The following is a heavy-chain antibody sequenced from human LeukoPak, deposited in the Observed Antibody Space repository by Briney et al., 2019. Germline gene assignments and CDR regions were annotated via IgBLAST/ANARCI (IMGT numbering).Heavy chain of an antibody. J-gene: IGHJ4*02. CDR1: GFTFSNAW. D-gene: IGHD2-2*01. CDR2: IKSKTDGGTT. CDR3: TTDPTIVVVPAARDY. Sequence: GGSLRLSCAAPGFTFSNAWMSWVRQAPGKGLEWVGRIKSKTDGGTTDYAAPVKGRFTISRDDSKNTLYLQMNSLKTEDTAVYYCTTDPTIVVVPAARDYWGQGTLVTVSS. V-gene: IGHV3-15*01.